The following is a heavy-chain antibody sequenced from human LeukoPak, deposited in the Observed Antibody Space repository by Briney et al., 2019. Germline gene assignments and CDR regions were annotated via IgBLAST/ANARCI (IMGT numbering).Heavy chain of an antibody. CDR2: INHSGST. CDR3: ASEYCSGGSCYSY. V-gene: IGHV4-34*01. J-gene: IGHJ4*02. CDR1: GGSFSGYY. Sequence: PSETLSLTCAVYGGSFSGYYWSWIRQPPGKGLEWIGEINHSGSTNYNPSLKRRVTISVDTSKNQFSLKLSSVTAADTAVYYCASEYCSGGSCYSYWGQGTLVTVSS. D-gene: IGHD2-15*01.